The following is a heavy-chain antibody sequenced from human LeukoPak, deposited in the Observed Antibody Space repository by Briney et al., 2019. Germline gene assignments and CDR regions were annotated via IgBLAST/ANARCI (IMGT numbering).Heavy chain of an antibody. CDR2: IKSETDGGTT. V-gene: IGHV3-15*01. D-gene: IGHD6-13*01. Sequence: NPGGSLRLSCAASGFTFSNVWMSWVRQAPGKGLEWVGRIKSETDGGTTDYAAPVKGRFTISRDDSKNTLYLQMNSLKTEDTAVYYCTTGPYSSSWYWLYWGQGTLVTVSS. CDR3: TTGPYSSSWYWLY. CDR1: GFTFSNVW. J-gene: IGHJ4*02.